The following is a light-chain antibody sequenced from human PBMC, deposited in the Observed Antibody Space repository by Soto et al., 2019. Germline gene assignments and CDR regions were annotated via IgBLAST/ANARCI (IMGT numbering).Light chain of an antibody. V-gene: IGKV1-5*03. CDR3: QHYNSYSEA. J-gene: IGKJ1*01. CDR1: QTISSW. CDR2: KAS. Sequence: DITMTKSRSTLSGSVGDRATITCRVSQTISSWLAWYQQKPGKAPKLLIYKASTLKSGVPSRFSGSGSGTEFTLTISSLQPDDFATYYCQHYNSYSEAFGQGSKVDI.